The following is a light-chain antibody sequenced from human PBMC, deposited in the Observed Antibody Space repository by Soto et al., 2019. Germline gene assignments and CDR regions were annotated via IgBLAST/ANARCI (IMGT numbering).Light chain of an antibody. CDR1: QSVSSN. Sequence: EIVMTQSPATLSVSLGERATLSCRASQSVSSNLAWYQQKPGQAPRLLIYGASTRATGIPARFSGSGSGTEFXLTISSLQSXXFAVYYCQQYNNWPLLTFGGGTKVEIK. V-gene: IGKV3-15*01. J-gene: IGKJ4*01. CDR2: GAS. CDR3: QQYNNWPLLT.